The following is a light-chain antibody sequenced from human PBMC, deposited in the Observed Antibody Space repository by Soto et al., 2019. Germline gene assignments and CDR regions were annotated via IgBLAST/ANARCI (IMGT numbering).Light chain of an antibody. CDR2: GNT. CDR3: KSYDSSLSGFYV. CDR1: SSNIGAGYD. V-gene: IGLV1-40*01. J-gene: IGLJ1*01. Sequence: QSVLTQPPSVSGAPGQRVTISCTGSSSNIGAGYDVHWYQQLPGTAPKLLIYGNTKRPSGVPDRFSGSKSGTSASLAITGLQAEDEADYYCKSYDSSLSGFYVFGTGTKVTVL.